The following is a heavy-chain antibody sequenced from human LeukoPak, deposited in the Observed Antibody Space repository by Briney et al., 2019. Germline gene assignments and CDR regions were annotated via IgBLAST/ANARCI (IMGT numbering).Heavy chain of an antibody. CDR1: GGSISSYY. Sequence: PSETLSLTCTVSGGSISSYYWSWIRQPPGKGLEWIGYIYYRGSTNYNPSLKSRVTISVDMSKNQFSLKLSSVTAADTAVYYCARHYYGSGSYYSYYFDYWGQGTLVTVSS. J-gene: IGHJ4*02. D-gene: IGHD3-10*01. CDR3: ARHYYGSGSYYSYYFDY. V-gene: IGHV4-59*08. CDR2: IYYRGST.